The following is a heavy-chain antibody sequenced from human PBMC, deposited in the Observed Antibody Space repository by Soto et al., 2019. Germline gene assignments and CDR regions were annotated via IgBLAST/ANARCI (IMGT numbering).Heavy chain of an antibody. D-gene: IGHD4-17*01. Sequence: QVQLQESGPGLVKPSGTLSLTCAVFGGSISSSNWWSWVRQPPGQGLEWIGEIHPSGSTNYNSSLKSRVTISVDKSKNQFSLNLTAVPAADTAVYYCARSMTTGTTFDYWGQGTLVTVSS. CDR1: GGSISSSNW. CDR2: IHPSGST. V-gene: IGHV4-4*02. J-gene: IGHJ4*02. CDR3: ARSMTTGTTFDY.